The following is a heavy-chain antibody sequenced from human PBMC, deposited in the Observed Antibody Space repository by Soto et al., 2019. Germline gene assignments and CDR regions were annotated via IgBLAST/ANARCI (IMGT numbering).Heavy chain of an antibody. CDR3: ATLGHYDFWSGFRKGNWFDP. Sequence: SETLSLTCAVYGGSFSGYYWSWIRQPPGKGLEWIGYIYYSGSTYYNPSLKSRVTISVDTSKNQFSLKLSSVTAADTAVYYCATLGHYDFWSGFRKGNWFDPWGQGTLVTVSS. V-gene: IGHV4-34*01. J-gene: IGHJ5*02. CDR1: GGSFSGYY. D-gene: IGHD3-3*01. CDR2: IYYSGST.